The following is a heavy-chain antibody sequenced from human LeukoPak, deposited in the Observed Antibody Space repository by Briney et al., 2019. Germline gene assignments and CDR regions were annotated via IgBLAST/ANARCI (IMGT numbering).Heavy chain of an antibody. J-gene: IGHJ6*02. CDR2: FDPEDGET. CDR1: GYTLTELS. V-gene: IGHV1-24*01. D-gene: IGHD1-26*01. CDR3: ATHHSGSYTSYGMDV. Sequence: ASVKVSCKVSGYTLTELSMHWVRQAPGKGLEWMGGFDPEDGETIYTQKFQGRVTMTEDTSTDTAYMELSSLRSEDTAVYYCATHHSGSYTSYGMDVWGQGTTVTVSS.